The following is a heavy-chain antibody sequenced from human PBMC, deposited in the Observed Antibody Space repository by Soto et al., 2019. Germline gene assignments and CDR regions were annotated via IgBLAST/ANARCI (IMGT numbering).Heavy chain of an antibody. CDR3: AGVNKKVGYYYGMDV. CDR2: IIPIFGTA. Sequence: QVQLVQSGAEVKKPGSSVKVSCKASGGTFSSYAISWVRQAPGQGLEWMGGIIPIFGTANYAQKFQGRVTMIAEKYTSTAYMELSSLRSDDKAVDYCAGVNKKVGYYYGMDVWGQGTTVTVSS. CDR1: GGTFSSYA. J-gene: IGHJ6*02. V-gene: IGHV1-69*06.